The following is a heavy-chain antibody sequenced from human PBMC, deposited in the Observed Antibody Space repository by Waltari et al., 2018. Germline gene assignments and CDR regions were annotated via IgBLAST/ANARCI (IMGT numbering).Heavy chain of an antibody. CDR2: IHDSGDT. J-gene: IGHJ6*02. CDR3: ARVHGSESPLSWGTDV. CDR1: GASLTPYY. Sequence: QVQLQESGPGLMKPSETLSLSCTVSGASLTPYYWSWLRQPPGKGLEYIGYIHDSGDTNYSPSLRSRVSMSMDTSKNQFSLKVSSVTAADSAVYYCARVHGSESPLSWGTDVWGQGTAVTVSS. V-gene: IGHV4-59*01.